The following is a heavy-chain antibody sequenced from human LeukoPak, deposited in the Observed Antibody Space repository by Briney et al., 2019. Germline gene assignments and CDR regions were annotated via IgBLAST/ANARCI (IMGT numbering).Heavy chain of an antibody. CDR3: ARTYYYGSGNFDY. Sequence: SETLSLTCTVSGGSISSSRYYWGWIRQPPGKGLEWVGSIYYSGSTYYNPSLKSRVTISVDTSKNQFSLKLSSVTAADTAVYYCARTYYYGSGNFDYWGQGTLVTVSS. CDR2: IYYSGST. J-gene: IGHJ4*02. D-gene: IGHD3-10*01. CDR1: GGSISSSRYY. V-gene: IGHV4-39*07.